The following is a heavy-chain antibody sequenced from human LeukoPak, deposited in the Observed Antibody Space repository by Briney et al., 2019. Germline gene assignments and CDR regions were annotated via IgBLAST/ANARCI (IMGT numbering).Heavy chain of an antibody. V-gene: IGHV4-59*01. CDR3: ARGDRDGYYDSSGYYGYFDY. CDR2: IYYSGST. D-gene: IGHD3-22*01. Sequence: KASETLSLTCTVSGGSISSYYWSWIRQPPGKGLEWIGYIYYSGSTNYNPSLKSRVTISVDTSKNQFSLKLSSVTAADTAVYYCARGDRDGYYDSSGYYGYFDYWGQGTLVTVSS. CDR1: GGSISSYY. J-gene: IGHJ4*02.